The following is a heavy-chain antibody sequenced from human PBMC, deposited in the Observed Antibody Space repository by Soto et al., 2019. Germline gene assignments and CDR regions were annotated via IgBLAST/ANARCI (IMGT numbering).Heavy chain of an antibody. V-gene: IGHV1-69*13. CDR2: IIPIFGTA. CDR1: GGTFSSYA. J-gene: IGHJ4*02. D-gene: IGHD6-19*01. Sequence: SVKVSCKASGGTFSSYAISWVRQAPGQGLEWMGGIIPIFGTANYAQKFQGRVTITAGESTSTAYMELSSLRSEDTAVYYCAGGAVAGTRFDYWGQGTLVTVSS. CDR3: AGGAVAGTRFDY.